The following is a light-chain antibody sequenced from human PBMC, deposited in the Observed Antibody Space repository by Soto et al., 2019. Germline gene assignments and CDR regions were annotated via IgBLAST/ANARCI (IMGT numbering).Light chain of an antibody. V-gene: IGKV1-5*01. CDR1: QSIRGS. Sequence: DIQMTQSPSTLSASVGDRVTITCRASQSIRGSLAWYQQKPGKAPNLLIYDVSGLESGVPSRFSGSGSGTEFTLTISSLQPEDFATYYCQQSYSSPPTFGQGTKVDIK. J-gene: IGKJ1*01. CDR2: DVS. CDR3: QQSYSSPPT.